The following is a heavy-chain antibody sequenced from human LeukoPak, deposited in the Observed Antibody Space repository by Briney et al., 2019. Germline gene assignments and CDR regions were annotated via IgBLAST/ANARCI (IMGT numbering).Heavy chain of an antibody. J-gene: IGHJ4*02. CDR3: AKKGATTGDFDY. CDR2: ISGSGGDT. Sequence: GGSLRLSCAASGFTFSNFLMTWVRQAPGKGPEWVSAISGSGGDTYYADSVKGRFTISRDNSKNTLYLQMNSLRAEDTAVYYRAKKGATTGDFDYWGQGTLVTVSS. D-gene: IGHD1-26*01. V-gene: IGHV3-23*01. CDR1: GFTFSNFL.